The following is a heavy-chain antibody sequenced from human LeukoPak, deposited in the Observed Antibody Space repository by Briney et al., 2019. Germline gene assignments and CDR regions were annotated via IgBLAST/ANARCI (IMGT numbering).Heavy chain of an antibody. Sequence: ASVKVSCKASGYTFTGYYMHWVRQAPGQGLEWMGWINPNSGGTNYAQKFQGRVTMTRDTSISTAYMELSRLRSDDTAVYYCARVCGIATVLDYWGQGTLVTVSS. CDR2: INPNSGGT. CDR3: ARVCGIATVLDY. D-gene: IGHD2-21*01. CDR1: GYTFTGYY. V-gene: IGHV1-2*02. J-gene: IGHJ4*02.